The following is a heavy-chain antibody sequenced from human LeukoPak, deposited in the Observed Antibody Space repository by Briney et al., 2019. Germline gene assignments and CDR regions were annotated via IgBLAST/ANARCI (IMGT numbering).Heavy chain of an antibody. D-gene: IGHD3-22*01. CDR2: IYYSGSI. J-gene: IGHJ4*02. CDR3: ARYYDYDAKFDY. V-gene: IGHV4-59*01. CDR1: GASISSYY. Sequence: SETLSLTCTVSGASISSYYWSWIRQPPGKGLEWIGDIYYSGSIKYNPSLKSRVTMSVDTSKDQFSLKLSSVTAADTAVYYCARYYDYDAKFDYWGQGTLVTVSS.